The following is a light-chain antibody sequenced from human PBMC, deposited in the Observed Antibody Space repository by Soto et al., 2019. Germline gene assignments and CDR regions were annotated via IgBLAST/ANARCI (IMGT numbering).Light chain of an antibody. Sequence: QAVLTQPPSVSGAPGQRVTMSCTGSSSNIGAGYDVHWYQQLPGTAPKLLISGNTNRPSGVPDRFSGSKSGTSASLAITGLQAEDEADDYCQSYDSSLSGYVFGTGTKLTVL. CDR2: GNT. J-gene: IGLJ1*01. CDR3: QSYDSSLSGYV. V-gene: IGLV1-40*01. CDR1: SSNIGAGYD.